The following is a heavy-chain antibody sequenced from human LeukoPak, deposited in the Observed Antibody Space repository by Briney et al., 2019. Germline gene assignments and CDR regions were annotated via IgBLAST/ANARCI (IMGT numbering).Heavy chain of an antibody. CDR3: ARRDSSVLTGMDV. J-gene: IGHJ6*02. V-gene: IGHV5-51*01. CDR1: GYSFTSYW. D-gene: IGHD6-19*01. CDR2: IYPGDSDT. Sequence: GESLKISCKGSGYSFTSYWLGWVRQLPGKGLEWMGIIYPGDSDTRYSPSFQGQVTISADKSISTAYLQWSSLKASDTAMYYCARRDSSVLTGMDVWGQGTTVTVSS.